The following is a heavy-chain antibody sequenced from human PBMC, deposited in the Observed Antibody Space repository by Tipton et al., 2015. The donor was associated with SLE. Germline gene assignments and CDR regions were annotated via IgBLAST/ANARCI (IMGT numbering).Heavy chain of an antibody. CDR3: ARAGLGYTYYYYMDV. CDR2: VSSSGKT. CDR1: GGSFSNDNYF. J-gene: IGHJ6*03. D-gene: IGHD5-18*01. Sequence: TLSLTCTVSGGSFSNDNYFWGWIRQPAGRGLEWIGRVSSSGKTNYHPSLKSRVTISVDTSKNQFSLKLSSVTAADTAVYYCARAGLGYTYYYYMDVWGKGTTVTVSS. V-gene: IGHV4-61*02.